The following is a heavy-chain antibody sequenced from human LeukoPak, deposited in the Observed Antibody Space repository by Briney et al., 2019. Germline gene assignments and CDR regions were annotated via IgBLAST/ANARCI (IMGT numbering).Heavy chain of an antibody. V-gene: IGHV4-30-2*01. D-gene: IGHD2-2*01. Sequence: PSQTLSLTCTVSGGSISSGGYYWSWIRQPPGKGLEWLGYIYHSGSTYYNPSLKSRVTISVDRSKNQFSLKLSSVTAADTAVYYCARKVVPAAMISSNWFDPWGQGTLVTVSS. CDR2: IYHSGST. CDR1: GGSISSGGYY. CDR3: ARKVVPAAMISSNWFDP. J-gene: IGHJ5*02.